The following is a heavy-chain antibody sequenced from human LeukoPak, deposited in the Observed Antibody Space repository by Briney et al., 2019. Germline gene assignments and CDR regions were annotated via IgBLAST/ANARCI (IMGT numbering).Heavy chain of an antibody. V-gene: IGHV3-7*03. J-gene: IGHJ4*02. CDR3: AKEGRSLQTY. Sequence: PGGSLRLSCAASGFMISSIWMGWVRLAPGKGLEWVANIKEDGTETYYVDSVKGRFTISRDNAKNSLYLQMNSLRVEDTAVYYCAKEGRSLQTYWGQGTLVTVSS. CDR1: GFMISSIW. CDR2: IKEDGTET. D-gene: IGHD5-24*01.